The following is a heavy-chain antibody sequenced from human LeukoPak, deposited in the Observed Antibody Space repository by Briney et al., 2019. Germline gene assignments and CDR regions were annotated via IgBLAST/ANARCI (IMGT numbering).Heavy chain of an antibody. J-gene: IGHJ4*02. V-gene: IGHV4-34*01. D-gene: IGHD6-13*01. CDR3: ARRQRPLAAAGFPYFDY. CDR2: INHSGST. CDR1: GGSFIGYY. Sequence: SETLSLTCAVYGGSFIGYYWSWIRQPPGQGLEWSGEINHSGSTNYNPSLKSRVTISVDTSKKQFSLKLSSVTAADTAVYYCARRQRPLAAAGFPYFDYWGQGTLVTVSS.